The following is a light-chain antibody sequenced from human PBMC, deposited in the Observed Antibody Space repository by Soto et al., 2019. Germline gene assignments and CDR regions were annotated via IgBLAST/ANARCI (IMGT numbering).Light chain of an antibody. Sequence: QSALTQPASVSGSPGQSITISCTGTSSDIGRYNFVSWYQQHPDKAPKLMIYEVTNRPPGVSDRFSGSKSDKTASLTISGLQAEDEADYYCSSYTSSSTWVFGGGTKLTVL. CDR3: SSYTSSSTWV. V-gene: IGLV2-14*01. CDR1: SSDIGRYNF. CDR2: EVT. J-gene: IGLJ3*02.